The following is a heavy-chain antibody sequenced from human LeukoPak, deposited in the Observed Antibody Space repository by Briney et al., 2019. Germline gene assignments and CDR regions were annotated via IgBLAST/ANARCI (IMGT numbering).Heavy chain of an antibody. V-gene: IGHV1-2*02. CDR1: GYTFTGYY. J-gene: IGHJ4*02. CDR3: ASILGYCSGGDCLDY. CDR2: INPNSGGT. D-gene: IGHD2-15*01. Sequence: ASVKVSCKASGYTFTGYYMHWVRQAPGQGLELMGWINPNSGGTNYAQKFQGRVTMTRDTSISTAYMELSRLRSDDTAVYYCASILGYCSGGDCLDYWGQGTLVTVSS.